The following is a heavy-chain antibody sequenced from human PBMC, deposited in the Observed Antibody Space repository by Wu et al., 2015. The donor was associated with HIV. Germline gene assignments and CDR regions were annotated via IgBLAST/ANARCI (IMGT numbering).Heavy chain of an antibody. CDR3: AGRFGLLGLGEYFYF. CDR2: INPTFGTT. Sequence: QVRLVQSGTEVKKPGSSVKVSCKASGATFSSYAISWLRQAPGQGLEWMGRINPTFGTTNYAQKFQGRVTITADESTSTAYMNLRSLRSDDTAMYYCAGRFGLLGLGEYFYFWGQGTWSPSPQ. D-gene: IGHD3/OR15-3a*01. J-gene: IGHJ1*01. V-gene: IGHV1-69*13. CDR1: GATFSSYA.